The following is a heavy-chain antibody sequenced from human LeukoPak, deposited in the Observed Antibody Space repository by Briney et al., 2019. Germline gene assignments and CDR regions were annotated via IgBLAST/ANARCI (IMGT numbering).Heavy chain of an antibody. CDR3: ARDGKYYDFWSGYYFDY. D-gene: IGHD3-3*01. V-gene: IGHV4-4*07. CDR2: IYTSGST. J-gene: IGHJ4*02. CDR1: GGSISSYY. Sequence: SETLSLTCTVAGGSISSYYCSWIRQPAGKGLEWIGRIYTSGSTNYNPSLKSRVTMSVDTSKNQFSLKLSSVTAADTAVYYCARDGKYYDFWSGYYFDYWGQGTLVTVSS.